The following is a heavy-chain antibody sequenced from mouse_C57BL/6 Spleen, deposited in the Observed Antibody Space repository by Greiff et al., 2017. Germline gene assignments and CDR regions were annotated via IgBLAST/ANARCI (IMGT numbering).Heavy chain of an antibody. V-gene: IGHV5-4*03. Sequence: EVKLVESGGGLVKPGGSLKLSCAASGFTFSSYAMSWVRQTPEKRLEWVATISDGGSYTYYPDNVKGRFTISRDNAKNNLYLQMSHLKSEDTAMYYCARGDGYLDYWGQGTTLTVSS. CDR3: ARGDGYLDY. CDR1: GFTFSSYA. CDR2: ISDGGSYT. J-gene: IGHJ2*01. D-gene: IGHD2-3*01.